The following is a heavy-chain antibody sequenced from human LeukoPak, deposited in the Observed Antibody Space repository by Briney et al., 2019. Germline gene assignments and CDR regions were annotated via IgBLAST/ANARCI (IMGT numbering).Heavy chain of an antibody. J-gene: IGHJ4*02. V-gene: IGHV1-8*03. Sequence: ASVKVSCKASGYTFTSYDINWVRQATGQGLEWMGWMNPNSGNTGYAQKFQGRVTITRNTSISTAYMELSSLRSEDTAVYYCARGLGLNRYNWNDQRGDWGQGTLVTVSS. CDR2: MNPNSGNT. CDR3: ARGLGLNRYNWNDQRGD. CDR1: GYTFTSYD. D-gene: IGHD1-1*01.